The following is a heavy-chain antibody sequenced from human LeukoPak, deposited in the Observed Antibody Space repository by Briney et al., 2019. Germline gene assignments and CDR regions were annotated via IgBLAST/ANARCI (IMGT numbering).Heavy chain of an antibody. D-gene: IGHD4-23*01. CDR1: GFTFDDHA. CDR2: ISWNSGSI. J-gene: IGHJ4*02. V-gene: IGHV3-9*01. CDR3: AKDRDYGGNSAVFDY. Sequence: AGRSLRLSCAASGFTFDDHAMHWVRQAPGKGLEWVSGISWNSGSIGYADSVKGRFTISRDNAKNSLYLQMNSLRAEDTALYYCAKDRDYGGNSAVFDYWGQGTLVTVSS.